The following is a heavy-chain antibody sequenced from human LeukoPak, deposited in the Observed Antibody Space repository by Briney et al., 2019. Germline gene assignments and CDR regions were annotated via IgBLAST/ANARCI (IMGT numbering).Heavy chain of an antibody. CDR3: ARGPYCSGGSCYLIYYFDY. CDR1: GGPFSGFY. Sequence: PSETLSLTCAVYGGPFSGFYWSWIRQPPGKGLEWIGEINHSGSTNYNPSLKSRVTVSVDTSKNQFSLKLSSVTAADTAVYYCARGPYCSGGSCYLIYYFDYWGQGTLVTVSS. V-gene: IGHV4-34*01. D-gene: IGHD2-15*01. CDR2: INHSGST. J-gene: IGHJ4*02.